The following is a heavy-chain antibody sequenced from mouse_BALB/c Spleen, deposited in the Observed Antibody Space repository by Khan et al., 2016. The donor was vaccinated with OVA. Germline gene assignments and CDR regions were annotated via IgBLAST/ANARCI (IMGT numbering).Heavy chain of an antibody. CDR1: GYSITSDYA. D-gene: IGHD1-1*01. J-gene: IGHJ4*01. Sequence: VQLKESGPGLLKPSQSLSLTCTVTGYSITSDYAWNWIRQFPGNKLEWMAYISYSGSTSYNPSLKSRISITRDTSKNQFFLQLNSVTSEDTATYYCARQNYYGYAMDYWGQGTSVTVSS. V-gene: IGHV3-2*02. CDR2: ISYSGST. CDR3: ARQNYYGYAMDY.